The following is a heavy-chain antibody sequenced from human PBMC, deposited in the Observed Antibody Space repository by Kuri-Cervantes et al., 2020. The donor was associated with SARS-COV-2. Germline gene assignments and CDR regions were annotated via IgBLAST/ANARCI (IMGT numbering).Heavy chain of an antibody. CDR2: IYSGGST. J-gene: IGHJ3*02. CDR3: AGRLRFSHSDAFDI. Sequence: GGSLRLSCAASGFTVSSNYMSWVRQAPGKGLEWVSVIYSGGSTYYADSVKGRFTISRDNSKNTLYLQMNSLRAEDTAVYYCAGRLRFSHSDAFDIWGQGTMVTVSS. D-gene: IGHD3-3*01. CDR1: GFTVSSNY. V-gene: IGHV3-53*01.